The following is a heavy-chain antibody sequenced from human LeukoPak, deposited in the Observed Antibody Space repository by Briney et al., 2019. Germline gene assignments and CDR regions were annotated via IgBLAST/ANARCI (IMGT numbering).Heavy chain of an antibody. D-gene: IGHD3-3*01. CDR3: VTNRGSFGVVLAIFDS. CDR1: ASILLTYG. V-gene: IGHV1-18*01. Sequence: GASVKVSCKASASILLTYGVSGVRQAPGQGREGMGWLSLYNADTNYAENFQDRPTMTTDTSTGTVYMELTRLRSDDTAMYYCVTNRGSFGVVLAIFDSWGQGTLVIVSS. J-gene: IGHJ4*02. CDR2: LSLYNADT.